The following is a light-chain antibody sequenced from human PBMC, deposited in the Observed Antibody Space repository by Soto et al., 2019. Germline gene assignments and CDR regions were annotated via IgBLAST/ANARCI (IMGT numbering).Light chain of an antibody. V-gene: IGKV1-9*01. J-gene: IGKJ1*01. CDR2: AAS. CDR3: QQLNSYPRT. Sequence: DIQLTQSPSFLSASVGDRVTITCRASQGIRSYLAWYQQKPGKAPKLLIYAASTLQSGVPSRFSGSGSGTEFTLTISSLQPEDFATYYCQQLNSYPRTFGQGTKVVIK. CDR1: QGIRSY.